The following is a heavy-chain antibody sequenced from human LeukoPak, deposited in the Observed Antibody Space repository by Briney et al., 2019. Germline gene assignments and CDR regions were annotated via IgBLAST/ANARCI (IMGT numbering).Heavy chain of an antibody. CDR2: VSPKTGDR. V-gene: IGHV1-8*01. J-gene: IGHJ4*02. D-gene: IGHD5-18*01. CDR1: GYSFSNFH. Sequence: GASVKISCKASGYSFSNFHINWVRQASGQGLEWIGWVSPKTGDRGYALKFQSRVTMTSDTSETTVYMEVRSLTSEDTAIYYCARGKGYSYVYGTDYWGQGTLVTVSS. CDR3: ARGKGYSYVYGTDY.